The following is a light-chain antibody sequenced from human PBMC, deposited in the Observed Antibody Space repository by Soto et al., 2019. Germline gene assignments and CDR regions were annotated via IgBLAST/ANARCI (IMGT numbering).Light chain of an antibody. Sequence: EIVMTQSPAILSVSPGGTGTLSCRASQDIGTKLAWYQQKPGQAPRLLMYDVSTRASAAPARFSGSGSGSEFTLTISSLQSEDFAIYFCQQYYHWRTFGQGTRVEIK. CDR3: QQYYHWRT. CDR1: QDIGTK. J-gene: IGKJ1*01. CDR2: DVS. V-gene: IGKV3-15*01.